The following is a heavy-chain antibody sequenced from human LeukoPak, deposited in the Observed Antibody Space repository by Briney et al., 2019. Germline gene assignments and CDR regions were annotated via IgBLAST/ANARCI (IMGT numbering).Heavy chain of an antibody. CDR1: GFTLSDYG. V-gene: IGHV3-30*02. CDR3: AKDGSAYDYVWGSSNYFDY. D-gene: IGHD3-16*01. CDR2: IPFDGSHK. Sequence: GGSLRLSCVVSGFTLSDYGIHWVRQAPGRGLQWVAFIPFDGSHKYYADSVEGRFTISRDTSKNTLYLQMNSLTVEDTAVYYCAKDGSAYDYVWGSSNYFDYWGQGTLVTVSS. J-gene: IGHJ4*02.